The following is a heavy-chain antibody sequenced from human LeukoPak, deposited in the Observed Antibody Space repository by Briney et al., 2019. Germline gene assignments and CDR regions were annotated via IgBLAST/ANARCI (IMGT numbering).Heavy chain of an antibody. CDR2: IDPSDSYT. V-gene: IGHV5-10-1*01. Sequence: GESLKISCKGSGYSFTSYWISWVRQMPGKGLEWMGRIDPSDSYTNYSPSFQGHVTISADKSISTAYLQWSSLKASDTAIYYCARLYCSGGSCYYVFDYWGQGTLVTVSS. CDR1: GYSFTSYW. CDR3: ARLYCSGGSCYYVFDY. D-gene: IGHD2-15*01. J-gene: IGHJ4*02.